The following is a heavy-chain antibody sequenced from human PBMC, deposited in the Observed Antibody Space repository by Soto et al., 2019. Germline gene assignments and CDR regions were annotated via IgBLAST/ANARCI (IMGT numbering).Heavy chain of an antibody. CDR1: GFTLSSYG. CDR2: ISYDGNNK. J-gene: IGHJ2*01. V-gene: IGHV3-30*18. D-gene: IGHD6-19*01. CDR3: AKERLSGYSSGWYCYFDL. Sequence: QVQVVESGGGVVQPGRSLRLSCAASGFTLSSYGMHWVRQAPGKGLEWVAVISYDGNNKYYADSVKGRFTISRDNSQNTLYLRMNSLRAEDTAVYYCAKERLSGYSSGWYCYFDLWGRGTLVTVSS.